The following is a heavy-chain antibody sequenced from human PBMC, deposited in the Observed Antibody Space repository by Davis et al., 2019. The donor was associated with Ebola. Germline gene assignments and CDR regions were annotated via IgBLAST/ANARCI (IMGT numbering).Heavy chain of an antibody. CDR1: GGSMSSYY. J-gene: IGHJ4*02. Sequence: SETLSLTCTVSGGSMSSYYWSWFRQTPGKGLEWIGYVSSSGSTNYNSSLESRVTISVDTSKNQFSLKLSSVTAADTAVYYCARYSNYGGPWGSRDYWGQGTLVTVSS. D-gene: IGHD4-11*01. V-gene: IGHV4-59*12. CDR2: VSSSGST. CDR3: ARYSNYGGPWGSRDY.